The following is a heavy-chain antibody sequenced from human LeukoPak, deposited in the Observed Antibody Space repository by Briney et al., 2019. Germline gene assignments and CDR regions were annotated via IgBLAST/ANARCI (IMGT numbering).Heavy chain of an antibody. CDR2: TYYRSKWNN. CDR1: GDSVSSNSAT. J-gene: IGHJ4*02. Sequence: SQTLSLTCAISGDSVSSNSATWNWIRQSPSSGLEWLGRTYYRSKWNNEYAVSVKSRISINPDTSKNQFSLQLNSVTPEDTAVYYCARAMRYSGYDSVASAARSIYYFDYWGQGTLVTVSS. D-gene: IGHD5-12*01. CDR3: ARAMRYSGYDSVASAARSIYYFDY. V-gene: IGHV6-1*01.